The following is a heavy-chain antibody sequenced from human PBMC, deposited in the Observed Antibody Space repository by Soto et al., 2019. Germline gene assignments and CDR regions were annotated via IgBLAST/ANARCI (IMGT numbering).Heavy chain of an antibody. D-gene: IGHD3-3*02. CDR2: ISAYNGNT. V-gene: IGHV1-18*04. J-gene: IGHJ4*02. CDR3: TRSLFLATNDSEPFDY. CDR1: GSTFTSYG. Sequence: ASVKVSCKASGSTFTSYGISWVRQAPGQGLEWMGWISAYNGNTNYAQKLQGRVTMTTDTSTSTAYMELRSLRADDTAVHYCTRSLFLATNDSEPFDYWGQGILVTVSS.